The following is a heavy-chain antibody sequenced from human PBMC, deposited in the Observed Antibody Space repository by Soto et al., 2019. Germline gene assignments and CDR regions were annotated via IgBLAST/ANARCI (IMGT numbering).Heavy chain of an antibody. J-gene: IGHJ4*02. CDR3: ARDLPPVDY. V-gene: IGHV1-3*01. Sequence: QVQLVQSGAEVKKPGASVKVSWKASGYTFTSYAMHWVRQAPGQRLEWMGWINAGNGNTKYSQKFQGRVTITRDTSASTAYMELSSLRSEDTAVYYCARDLPPVDYWGQGTLVTVSS. CDR2: INAGNGNT. CDR1: GYTFTSYA.